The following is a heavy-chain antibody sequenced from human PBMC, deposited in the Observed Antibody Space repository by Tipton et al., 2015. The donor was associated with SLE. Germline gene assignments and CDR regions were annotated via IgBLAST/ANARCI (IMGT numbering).Heavy chain of an antibody. V-gene: IGHV4-34*01. CDR2: INHSGST. Sequence: TLSLTCAVYGGSFSGYYWNWISQPPGKGLEWIGEINHSGSTNYNPSLKSRVTISVDTSKNQFSLKLSSVTAADTAVYYCARRGWSGLTDDAFDIWGQGTMVTVSS. D-gene: IGHD3-9*01. CDR3: ARRGWSGLTDDAFDI. J-gene: IGHJ3*02. CDR1: GGSFSGYY.